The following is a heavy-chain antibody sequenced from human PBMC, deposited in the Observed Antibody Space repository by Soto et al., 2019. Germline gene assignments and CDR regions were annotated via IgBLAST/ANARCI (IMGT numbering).Heavy chain of an antibody. V-gene: IGHV3-74*01. CDR1: GFTFSNYW. Sequence: EVQLVESGGGLVQPGGSLRLSCAGSGFTFSNYWMHWVRQAPGKGLEWVSRIDHDGPTDYADSVRGRLTISRDNAENTLYLQMNSLRPEDTAVYYCVRDSHGDYWGQGTLVNVSS. CDR3: VRDSHGDY. CDR2: IDHDGPT. J-gene: IGHJ4*02.